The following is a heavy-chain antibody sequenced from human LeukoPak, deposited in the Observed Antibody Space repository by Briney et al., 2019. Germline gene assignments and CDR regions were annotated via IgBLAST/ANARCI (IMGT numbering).Heavy chain of an antibody. CDR2: FDPEDGET. CDR1: GYTLTELS. Sequence: ASVKVSCKVSGYTLTELSMHWVRQAPGKGLEWMGGFDPEDGETIYAQKFQGRVTMTEDTSTDTAYMELSSLRSEDTAVYYCATDASGSSWYPFDYWGQGTLVTVSS. CDR3: ATDASGSSWYPFDY. D-gene: IGHD6-13*01. V-gene: IGHV1-24*01. J-gene: IGHJ4*02.